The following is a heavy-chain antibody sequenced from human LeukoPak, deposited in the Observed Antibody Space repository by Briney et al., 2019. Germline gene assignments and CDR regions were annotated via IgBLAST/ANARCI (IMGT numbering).Heavy chain of an antibody. CDR1: GASISSSSSS. D-gene: IGHD4-17*01. CDR3: ASGTFDDYGDYDRGDYFDH. CDR2: IYYSGLT. Sequence: PWETLSLTCTVSGASISSSSSSWGWVRQPPGKGPEWIGSIYYSGLTYDNPSLKSRVSISVDPSKNHFSLKVSSVTAADTAVYYCASGTFDDYGDYDRGDYFDHWGQGTLVTVSS. V-gene: IGHV4-39*02. J-gene: IGHJ4*02.